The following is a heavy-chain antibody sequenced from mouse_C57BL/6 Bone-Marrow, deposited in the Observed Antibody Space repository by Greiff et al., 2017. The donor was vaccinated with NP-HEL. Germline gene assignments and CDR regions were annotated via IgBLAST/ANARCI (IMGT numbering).Heavy chain of an antibody. D-gene: IGHD2-10*02. CDR3: ASPSKVYAMDY. CDR2: LWSGGST. V-gene: IGHV2-2*01. J-gene: IGHJ4*01. CDR1: GFSLTSYG. Sequence: QVQLQQSGPGLVQPSQSLSITCTVSGFSLTSYGVHWVRQSPGKGLEWLGVLWSGGSTDYNAAFISRLSISKDNSKSQVFFKMNSLQADDTAIYYCASPSKVYAMDYWGQGTSVTVSS.